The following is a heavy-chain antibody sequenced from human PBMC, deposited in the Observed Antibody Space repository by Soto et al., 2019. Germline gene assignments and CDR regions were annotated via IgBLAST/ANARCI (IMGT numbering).Heavy chain of an antibody. D-gene: IGHD1-1*01. CDR2: IIPIFGTA. CDR3: ASEEDNAFDY. V-gene: IGHV1-69*13. Sequence: AVKVSCKSSGCTFISYAISWLRQAPGQGLEWLGGIIPIFGTANYAQKFQGRVTITAEESTSKAYMELSSLRYEDTAVYYCASEEDNAFDYWGQGNLVTVSS. CDR1: GCTFISYA. J-gene: IGHJ4*02.